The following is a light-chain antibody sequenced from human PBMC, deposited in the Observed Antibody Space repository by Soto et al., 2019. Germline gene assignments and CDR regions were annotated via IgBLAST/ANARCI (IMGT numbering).Light chain of an antibody. CDR3: QQRSNWPPIT. CDR2: DAS. V-gene: IGKV3-11*01. J-gene: IGKJ5*01. CDR1: QSVSSY. Sequence: EIVLTQSPASLSLSPGEIATLSVMASQSVSSYLAWYQQKPGQAPRLLIYDASNRATGIPARFSGSGSGTDFTLPISSLEPEDFAVYYCQQRSNWPPITFGRGTRLEIK.